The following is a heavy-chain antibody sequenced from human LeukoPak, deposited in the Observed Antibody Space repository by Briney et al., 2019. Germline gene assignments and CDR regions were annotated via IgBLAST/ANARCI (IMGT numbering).Heavy chain of an antibody. V-gene: IGHV3-30*18. CDR1: GFTFSSHC. CDR2: ISYDGSNK. Sequence: PGGSLRLSCAPSGFTFSSHCMHWVRQAPGKGLEWVAVISYDGSNKYYADSVKGRFTISRDNSKNTLYLQMNSLRAEDTAVYYCAKRRGFGELNFDYWGQGTLVTVSS. CDR3: AKRRGFGELNFDY. D-gene: IGHD3-10*01. J-gene: IGHJ4*02.